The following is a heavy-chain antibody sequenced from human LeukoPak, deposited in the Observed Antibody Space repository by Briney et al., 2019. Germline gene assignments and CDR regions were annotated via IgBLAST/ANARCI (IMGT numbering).Heavy chain of an antibody. CDR3: AREVDGYNWGGFDY. CDR1: GGTFSSYA. D-gene: IGHD5-24*01. V-gene: IGHV1-69*13. J-gene: IGHJ4*02. Sequence: SVEVSCKASGGTFSSYAISWVRQAPGQGLEWMGGIIPIFGTANYAQKSQGRVTITADESTSTAYMELSSLRSEDTAVYYCAREVDGYNWGGFDYWGQGTLVTVSS. CDR2: IIPIFGTA.